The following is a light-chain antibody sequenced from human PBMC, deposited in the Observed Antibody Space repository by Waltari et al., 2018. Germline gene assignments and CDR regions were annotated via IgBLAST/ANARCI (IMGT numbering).Light chain of an antibody. CDR1: QSLNSA. J-gene: IGKJ1*01. CDR3: QHYVSLPAT. CDR2: NVF. V-gene: IGKV3-20*01. Sequence: SCRASQSLNSALVWYHQKPGQAPRLLIYNVFNSATDIADRFSGSWSGTEFSLTISRLEPEDFAVYYCQHYVSLPATFGQGTRVEIK.